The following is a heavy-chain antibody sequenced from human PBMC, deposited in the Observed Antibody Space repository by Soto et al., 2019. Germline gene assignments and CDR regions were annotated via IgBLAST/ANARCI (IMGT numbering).Heavy chain of an antibody. Sequence: VKRSCKVSGYTITELSMHCVRRAPGKGLEWMGGFDAKDGETIYAQKFEGRVTMTEDTSTDTAYMELSSLRSEDTAVYYCATTRREGITIFGVVLPTPLYYYYGMDVWGQGTTVIVSS. J-gene: IGHJ6*02. D-gene: IGHD3-3*01. CDR1: GYTITELS. V-gene: IGHV1-24*01. CDR2: FDAKDGET. CDR3: ATTRREGITIFGVVLPTPLYYYYGMDV.